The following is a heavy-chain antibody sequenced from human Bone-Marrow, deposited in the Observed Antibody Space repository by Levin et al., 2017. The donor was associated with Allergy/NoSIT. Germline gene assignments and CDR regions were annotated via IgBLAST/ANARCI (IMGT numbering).Heavy chain of an antibody. CDR2: INRDGSST. V-gene: IGHV3-74*01. J-gene: IGHJ2*01. CDR1: GFTFSSYW. CDR3: ARDRVTTNWCFDI. D-gene: IGHD4-17*01. Sequence: GGSLRLSCSASGFTFSSYWMHWVRQAPGKGLVWVSRINRDGSSTSYADSVKGRFTISRDNAKNTLYLPMNSLRAEDTSVYYCARDRVTTNWCFDIWRRGTLVTVSS.